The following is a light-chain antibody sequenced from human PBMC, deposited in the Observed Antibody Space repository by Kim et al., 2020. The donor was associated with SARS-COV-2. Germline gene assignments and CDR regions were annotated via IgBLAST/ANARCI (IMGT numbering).Light chain of an antibody. CDR2: GAS. Sequence: EIVMTQSPVTLSGSPGERVTISCRASESISTNLAWYQQKPGQTPRLLIYGASTRATGIPAGFSGSGSGTEFTLTISSLQSEDFAVYYCQQYNDWPRTFGQGAKVDIK. CDR1: ESISTN. J-gene: IGKJ1*01. CDR3: QQYNDWPRT. V-gene: IGKV3-15*01.